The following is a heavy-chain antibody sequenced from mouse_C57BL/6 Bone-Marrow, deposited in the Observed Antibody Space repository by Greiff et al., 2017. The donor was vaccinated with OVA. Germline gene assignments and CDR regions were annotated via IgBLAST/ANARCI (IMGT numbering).Heavy chain of an antibody. CDR3: ARQMGHGNFLFAY. CDR1: GFTFSSYG. J-gene: IGHJ3*01. CDR2: ISSGGSYT. V-gene: IGHV5-6*01. D-gene: IGHD2-1*01. Sequence: EVKLVESGGDLVKPGGSLKLSCAASGFTFSSYGMSWVRQTPDKRLEWVATISSGGSYTYYPDSVKGRFTISRDNAKNTLYLQMSSLKSEDTAMYYCARQMGHGNFLFAYWGQGTLVTVSA.